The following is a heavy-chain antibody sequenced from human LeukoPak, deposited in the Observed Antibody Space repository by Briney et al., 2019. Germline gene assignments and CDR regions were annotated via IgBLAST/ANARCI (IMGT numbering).Heavy chain of an antibody. CDR2: ISSSGNSR. CDR3: ARERDYSRDAFDI. V-gene: IGHV3-48*04. CDR1: GFRFRSYG. J-gene: IGHJ3*02. Sequence: PGRSLRLSCAASGFRFRSYGMHWVRQAPGKGLEWVSSISSSGNSRYTDSVKGRFTVSRDNAKNSLDLQMNSLRVEDTAVYYCARERDYSRDAFDIWGQGTTVIVSS. D-gene: IGHD4-11*01.